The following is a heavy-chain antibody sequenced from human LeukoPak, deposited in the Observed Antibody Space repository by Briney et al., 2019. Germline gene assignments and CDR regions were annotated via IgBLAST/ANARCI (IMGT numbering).Heavy chain of an antibody. CDR1: GYTFTGYF. V-gene: IGHV1-2*02. D-gene: IGHD6-19*01. CDR3: ARADSSGWQGPKFYFDY. J-gene: IGHJ4*02. Sequence: ASVKVSCKASGYTFTGYFIHWVRQAPGQGLEWMGWINPNSGGTNYAQKFQGRVTMTRDTSISTAYMELSRLRSDDTAVYYCARADSSGWQGPKFYFDYWGQGTLVTVSS. CDR2: INPNSGGT.